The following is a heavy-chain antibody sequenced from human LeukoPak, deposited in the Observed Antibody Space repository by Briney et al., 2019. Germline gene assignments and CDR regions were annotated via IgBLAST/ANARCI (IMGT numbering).Heavy chain of an antibody. CDR3: ARDGSGYENWFDP. Sequence: GGSLRLSCAASGFTFSSYSMNWVRQAPGKGLEWVSSISSSSSYIYYADSVKGRFTISRDNAKNSLYLRMNSLRAEDTAVYYCARDGSGYENWFDPWGQGTLVTVSS. V-gene: IGHV3-21*01. J-gene: IGHJ5*02. CDR1: GFTFSSYS. CDR2: ISSSSSYI. D-gene: IGHD5-12*01.